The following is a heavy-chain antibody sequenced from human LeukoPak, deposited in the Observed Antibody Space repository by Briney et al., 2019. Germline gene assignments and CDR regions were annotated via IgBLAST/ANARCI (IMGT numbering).Heavy chain of an antibody. CDR2: IWYDGSNK. J-gene: IGHJ4*02. CDR1: GFTFSSYG. D-gene: IGHD4-23*01. Sequence: GGSLRLSCAASGFTFSSYGMHWVRQAPGKGLVWVAVIWYDGSNKYYADSVKGRFTISRDNSKNTLYLQMNSLRAEDTAVYYCARDPRYGGIFFDYWGQGTLVTVSS. V-gene: IGHV3-33*01. CDR3: ARDPRYGGIFFDY.